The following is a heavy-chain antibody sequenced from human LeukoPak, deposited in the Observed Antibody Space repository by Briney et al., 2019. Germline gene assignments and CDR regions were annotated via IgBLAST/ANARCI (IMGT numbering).Heavy chain of an antibody. J-gene: IGHJ4*02. CDR3: ARHRVGPTDY. V-gene: IGHV4-39*01. CDR1: GGSISSSSYY. Sequence: SETLSLTCTVSGGSISSSSYYWGWIRQPPGKGPEWIGTIYYSGTTYYNPSLKSRVTISINTSKDHFSLKLGSVTATNTAVYYCARHRVGPTDYWGQGTLVTVSS. D-gene: IGHD1-26*01. CDR2: IYYSGTT.